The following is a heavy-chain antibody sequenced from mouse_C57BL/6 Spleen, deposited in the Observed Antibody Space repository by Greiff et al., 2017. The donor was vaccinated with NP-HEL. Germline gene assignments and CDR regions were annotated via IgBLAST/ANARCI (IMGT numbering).Heavy chain of an antibody. Sequence: VQLQQSGAELARPGASVKLSCKASGYTFTSYGISWVKQRTGQGLEWIGEIYPRSGNTYYNEKFKGKATLTADKSSSTAYMELRSLTSEDSAVYFCALNWDNYWYFDVWGTGTTVTVSS. D-gene: IGHD4-1*01. CDR3: ALNWDNYWYFDV. J-gene: IGHJ1*03. CDR2: IYPRSGNT. V-gene: IGHV1-81*01. CDR1: GYTFTSYG.